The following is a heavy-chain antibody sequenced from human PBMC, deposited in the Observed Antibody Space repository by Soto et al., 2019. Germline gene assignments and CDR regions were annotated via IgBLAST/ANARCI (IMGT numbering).Heavy chain of an antibody. CDR3: ANYLELRRQFDY. CDR2: ISGSGGST. D-gene: IGHD1-7*01. Sequence: LRLSCAASGFTFSSYAMSWVRQAPGKGLEWVSAISGSGGSTYYADSVKGRFTISRDNSKNTLYLQMNSLRAEDTAVYYCANYLELRRQFDYWGQGILVTVSS. J-gene: IGHJ4*02. CDR1: GFTFSSYA. V-gene: IGHV3-23*01.